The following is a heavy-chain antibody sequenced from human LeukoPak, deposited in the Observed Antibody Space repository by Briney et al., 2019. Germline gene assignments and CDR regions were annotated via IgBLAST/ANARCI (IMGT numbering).Heavy chain of an antibody. CDR3: ARDRARRHVLRYFDWLSGGYFDY. CDR1: GYTFTGYY. CDR2: ISPNSGGT. J-gene: IGHJ4*02. V-gene: IGHV1-2*02. D-gene: IGHD3-9*01. Sequence: ASVKVSCKASGYTFTGYYMHWVRQAPGQGLEWMGWISPNSGGTNYAQKFQGRVTMTGDTSISTAYMELSRLRSDDTAVYYCARDRARRHVLRYFDWLSGGYFDYWGQGTLVTVSS.